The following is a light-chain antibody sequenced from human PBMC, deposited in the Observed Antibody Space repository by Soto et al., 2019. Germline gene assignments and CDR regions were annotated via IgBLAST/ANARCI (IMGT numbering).Light chain of an antibody. V-gene: IGKV4-1*01. CDR1: QSALFTSNNKNY. J-gene: IGKJ4*01. CDR3: QQYYTTPLT. CDR2: WAS. Sequence: DIVMNQSSHSLALSLCESSHLKCNPSQSALFTSNNKNYLGWFQQKPRQPPKLLLSWASTRESGVPDRFSGSGSGTDFTLTISSLQAEDVAVYYCQQYYTTPLTFGGGTKVDTK.